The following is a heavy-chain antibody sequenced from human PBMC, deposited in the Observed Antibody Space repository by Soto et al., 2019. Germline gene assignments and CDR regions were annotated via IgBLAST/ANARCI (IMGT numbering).Heavy chain of an antibody. J-gene: IGHJ6*02. CDR3: ARGGLRLELRDYYYGMDV. Sequence: ASVKVSCKASGYTFTGYYMHWVRLAPGQGLEWMGWINPNSGGTNYAQKFQGWVTMTRDTSISTAYMELSRLRSDDTAVYYCARGGLRLELRDYYYGMDVWGQGTTVTVSS. V-gene: IGHV1-2*04. CDR2: INPNSGGT. CDR1: GYTFTGYY. D-gene: IGHD1-7*01.